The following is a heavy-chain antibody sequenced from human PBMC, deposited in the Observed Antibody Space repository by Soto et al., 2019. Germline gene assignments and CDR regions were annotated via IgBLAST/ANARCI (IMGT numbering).Heavy chain of an antibody. D-gene: IGHD3-10*01. Sequence: EVQLVESGGGLIQPGGSLRLSCAVSGFTVSNNYMSWVRQAPGKGLEGVSVIYSGGYTAYGDSVKGRFTISRDNSKTKSYLKRNAPRADDTPLFYGPPHPGGGGYWGQGTLVTVSS. CDR2: IYSGGYT. J-gene: IGHJ4*02. V-gene: IGHV3-53*01. CDR1: GFTVSNNY. CDR3: PPHPGGGGY.